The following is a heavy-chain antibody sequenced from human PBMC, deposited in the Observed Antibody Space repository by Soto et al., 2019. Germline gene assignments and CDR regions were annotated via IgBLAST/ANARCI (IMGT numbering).Heavy chain of an antibody. V-gene: IGHV3-74*02. CDR3: ARRDWGGWSCYSLAGSFCYYMAA. CDR2: INSDGSVS. Sequence: ESGGGLFQPGGSLRLSCAASGFTFRNYWMYWVRQAPGQGLGWVARINSDGSVSSYADSVKGRLTISRDDVKNTLYLLMDSLRAEDTAVYYCARRDWGGWSCYSLAGSFCYYMAACSKGTTVPVFS. D-gene: IGHD2-15*01. CDR1: GFTFRNYW. J-gene: IGHJ6*03.